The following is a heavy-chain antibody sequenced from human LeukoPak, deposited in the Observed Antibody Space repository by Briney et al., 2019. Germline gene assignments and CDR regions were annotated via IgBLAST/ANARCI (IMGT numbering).Heavy chain of an antibody. CDR1: GFTFSSYA. CDR3: AKDYGYHYSHFDY. Sequence: GGPLRLSCAASGFTFSSYAMSWVRQAPGKGLEWVSVISGSGGTTFYADSVKGRFTISRDNSKNTLYLQMNSLRAEDTAIYYCAKDYGYHYSHFDYWGQGTLVTVSS. D-gene: IGHD3-16*02. CDR2: ISGSGGTT. V-gene: IGHV3-23*01. J-gene: IGHJ4*02.